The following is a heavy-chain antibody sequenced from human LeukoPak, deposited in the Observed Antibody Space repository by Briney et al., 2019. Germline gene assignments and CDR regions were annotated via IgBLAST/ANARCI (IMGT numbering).Heavy chain of an antibody. CDR2: INPNSGGT. CDR3: ASSVKVAEIISW. D-gene: IGHD2-21*01. CDR1: GYTFTGSY. V-gene: IGHV1-2*02. J-gene: IGHJ4*02. Sequence: GASVKVSSKASGYTFTGSYMHMGRQAPGQGLEWMGWINPNSGGTNYAQKFQGRVTMTRDTSISTAYMELNRLRSDDTAVYYCASSVKVAEIISWRGQGNLVTVSS.